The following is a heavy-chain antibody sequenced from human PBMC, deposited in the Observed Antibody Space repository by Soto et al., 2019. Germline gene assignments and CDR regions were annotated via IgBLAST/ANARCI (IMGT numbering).Heavy chain of an antibody. V-gene: IGHV1-69*06. J-gene: IGHJ6*02. CDR1: GGTYSSYA. D-gene: IGHD2-2*01. Sequence: SVMVCWKACGGTYSSYAISWVRQAPGQGLEWRGGIIPIFGTANYAQKFQGRVTITADKSTSTAYMELSSLRSEDTAVYYCAREMRGYCSSTSCLGGFYYYYGMDVWG. CDR2: IIPIFGTA. CDR3: AREMRGYCSSTSCLGGFYYYYGMDV.